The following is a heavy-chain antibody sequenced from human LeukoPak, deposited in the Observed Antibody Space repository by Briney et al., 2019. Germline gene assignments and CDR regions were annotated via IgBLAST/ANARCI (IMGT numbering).Heavy chain of an antibody. Sequence: SETLSLTCTVSGGSISSYYWSWIRQPPGKGLEWIGYIYYSGSGSTNYSPSLKSRVSISVDTSKNYFSLKLSSVTAADTAVYYCARRGGHGGSFDYWGQGTLVTVSS. D-gene: IGHD4-23*01. CDR2: IYYSGSGST. J-gene: IGHJ4*02. V-gene: IGHV4-59*08. CDR3: ARRGGHGGSFDY. CDR1: GGSISSYY.